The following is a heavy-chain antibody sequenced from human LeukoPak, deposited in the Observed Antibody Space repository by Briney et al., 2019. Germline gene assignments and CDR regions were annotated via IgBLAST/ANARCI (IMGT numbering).Heavy chain of an antibody. CDR2: ISSSSSTI. V-gene: IGHV3-48*01. D-gene: IGHD3-16*01. CDR1: GFIFSSHS. CDR3: ARGAYYYED. Sequence: GCRRLSCAASGFIFSSHSMNWVRQSPGKGLEWVSYISSSSSTIYYADSVKGRFTISRDNAKNSLYLQMNSLRAEDTAVYYCARGAYYYEDWGQGTLVTVSS. J-gene: IGHJ4*02.